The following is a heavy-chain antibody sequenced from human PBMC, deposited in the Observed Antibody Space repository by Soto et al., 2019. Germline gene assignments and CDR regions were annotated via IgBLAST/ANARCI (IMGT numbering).Heavy chain of an antibody. Sequence: SETLSLTCTVSGGSISSYYWSWIRQPPGKGLEWIGYIYYSGSTNYNPSLKSRVTISVDTSKNQFSLKLSSVTAADTAVYYCARRGSSSSRGAFDIWGQGTMVTVSS. CDR3: ARRGSSSSRGAFDI. CDR1: GGSISSYY. J-gene: IGHJ3*02. V-gene: IGHV4-59*08. D-gene: IGHD6-6*01. CDR2: IYYSGST.